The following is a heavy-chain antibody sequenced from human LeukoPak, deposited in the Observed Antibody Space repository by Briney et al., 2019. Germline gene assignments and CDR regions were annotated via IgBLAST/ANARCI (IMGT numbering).Heavy chain of an antibody. Sequence: GGSLRLSCAASEFTVSSNYMSWVRQAPGKGLEWVSAIYSGGSTYYADSVKGRFTISRDKSKSTLYLQMNSLRAEDTAVYYCARKTATASPFDYWGQGTLVTVSS. CDR1: EFTVSSNY. J-gene: IGHJ4*02. D-gene: IGHD2-21*02. V-gene: IGHV3-66*01. CDR2: IYSGGST. CDR3: ARKTATASPFDY.